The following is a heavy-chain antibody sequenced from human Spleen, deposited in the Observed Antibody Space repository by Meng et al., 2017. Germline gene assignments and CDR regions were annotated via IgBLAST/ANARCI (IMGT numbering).Heavy chain of an antibody. CDR2: MIPNSGNT. CDR1: GYTFTNYD. V-gene: IGHV1-8*01. J-gene: IGHJ5*02. Sequence: QVQLVQSGAEVKKHGASVKVSCKASGYTFTNYDINWARQATGQGLEWMGRMIPNSGNTDYEQKFQGRVIMTRDTSISTAYMELTSLRSEDTAMYYCATEFLTSDHWGQGTLVTVSS. D-gene: IGHD2/OR15-2a*01. CDR3: ATEFLTSDH.